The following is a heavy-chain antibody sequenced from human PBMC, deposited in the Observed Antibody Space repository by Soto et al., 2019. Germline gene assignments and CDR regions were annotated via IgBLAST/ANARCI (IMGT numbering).Heavy chain of an antibody. Sequence: ESGGGVVQPGRSLRLSCAASGFTFSSYGMHWVRQAPGKGLEWVAVIWYDGSNKYYADSVKGRFTISRDNSKNTLYLQMNSLRAEDTAVYYCAIDPTGSGWHRAFDYWGQGTLVTVSS. V-gene: IGHV3-33*01. J-gene: IGHJ4*02. CDR2: IWYDGSNK. D-gene: IGHD6-19*01. CDR1: GFTFSSYG. CDR3: AIDPTGSGWHRAFDY.